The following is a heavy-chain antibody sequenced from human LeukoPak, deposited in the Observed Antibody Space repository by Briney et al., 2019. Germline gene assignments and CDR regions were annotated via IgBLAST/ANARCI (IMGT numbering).Heavy chain of an antibody. Sequence: SETLSLTCTVSGGSISSGSYYWSWIRQPAGKGLEWIGRIYTNGSTNYNPSLKSRVTISVDTSKNQFSLKLSSVTAADTAVYYCARGLEYFQHWGQGTLVTVSS. J-gene: IGHJ1*01. CDR3: ARGLEYFQH. CDR1: GGSISSGSYY. V-gene: IGHV4-61*02. D-gene: IGHD5-12*01. CDR2: IYTNGST.